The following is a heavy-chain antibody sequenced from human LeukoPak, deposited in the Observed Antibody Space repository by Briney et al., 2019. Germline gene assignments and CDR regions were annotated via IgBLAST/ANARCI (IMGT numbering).Heavy chain of an antibody. V-gene: IGHV3-30*18. CDR3: AKQYTLHSLDP. D-gene: IGHD5-18*01. Sequence: GRSLRLSCATSGFTFNNYGMQWVRQAPGKGLEWVAVISYDGSNKDYADSVKGRFTISRDNSKNTLYLQMNSLRAEDTAVYYCAKQYTLHSLDPWGQGTLVTVSS. CDR1: GFTFNNYG. J-gene: IGHJ5*02. CDR2: ISYDGSNK.